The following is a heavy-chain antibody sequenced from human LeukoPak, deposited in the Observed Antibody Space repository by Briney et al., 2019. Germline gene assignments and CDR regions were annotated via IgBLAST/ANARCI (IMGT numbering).Heavy chain of an antibody. CDR3: ARDLSPGIAVAGRFDY. CDR1: GFTFSSYA. V-gene: IGHV3-30*04. D-gene: IGHD6-19*01. Sequence: GGSLRLSCAASGFTFSSYAMHWVRQAPGKGLEWVAVISYDGRNKYYADPVKGRFTISRDNSKDTLYLQMNSLRAEDTAVYYCARDLSPGIAVAGRFDYWGQGTLVTVSS. CDR2: ISYDGRNK. J-gene: IGHJ4*02.